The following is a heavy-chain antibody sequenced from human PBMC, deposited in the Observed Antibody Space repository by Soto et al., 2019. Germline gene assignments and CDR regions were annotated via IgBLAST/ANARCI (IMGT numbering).Heavy chain of an antibody. CDR3: ARGPGFGYSSGWYED. Sequence: SETLSLTCTVSGGSISSYYWSWIRQPPGKGLEWIGYIYYSGSTNYNPSLKSRVTISVDTSKNQFSLKLSSVTAADTAVYYCARGPGFGYSSGWYEDWGQGTLVTVSS. J-gene: IGHJ4*02. V-gene: IGHV4-59*01. D-gene: IGHD6-19*01. CDR1: GGSISSYY. CDR2: IYYSGST.